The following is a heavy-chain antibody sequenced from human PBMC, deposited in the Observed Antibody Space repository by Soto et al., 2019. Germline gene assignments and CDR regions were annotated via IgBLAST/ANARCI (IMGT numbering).Heavy chain of an antibody. D-gene: IGHD5-18*01. CDR1: GGSFSGYY. J-gene: IGHJ6*02. CDR3: ARGRGYSYGYWGIYYYGMDV. CDR2: INHSGST. Sequence: SETLSLTCAVYGGSFSGYYWSWIRQPPGKGLEWIGEINHSGSTNYNPSLKSRVTISVDTSKNQFSLKLSSMTAADTAVYYCARGRGYSYGYWGIYYYGMDVWGQGTTVTVSS. V-gene: IGHV4-34*01.